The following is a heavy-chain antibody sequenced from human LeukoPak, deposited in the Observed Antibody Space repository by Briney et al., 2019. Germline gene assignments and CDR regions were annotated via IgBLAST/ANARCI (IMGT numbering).Heavy chain of an antibody. J-gene: IGHJ4*02. CDR3: AKPARTDYTDY. D-gene: IGHD1-14*01. V-gene: IGHV3-30*02. Sequence: GGSLRLSCAASGFTFSSYGMHWVRQAPGKGLEWVAFIRYDGSNKYYADSVKGGFTISRDNSKNTLYLQMNSLRAEDTAVYYCAKPARTDYTDYWGQGTLVTVSS. CDR1: GFTFSSYG. CDR2: IRYDGSNK.